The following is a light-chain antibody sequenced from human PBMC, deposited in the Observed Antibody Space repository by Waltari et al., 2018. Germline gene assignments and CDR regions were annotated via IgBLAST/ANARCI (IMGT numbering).Light chain of an antibody. V-gene: IGLV2-11*01. CDR3: CSYAGSYSWV. CDR2: DVP. CDR1: SSDVGAYNY. Sequence: QSALTQPRSVSGSPGQSVTISCTGTSSDVGAYNYVSWYQQHPGKAPKLMIYDVPKRPSGVPDRFSGSNSGNTASLTISRLQAEDEGDYYCCSYAGSYSWVFGGGTKLTVL. J-gene: IGLJ3*02.